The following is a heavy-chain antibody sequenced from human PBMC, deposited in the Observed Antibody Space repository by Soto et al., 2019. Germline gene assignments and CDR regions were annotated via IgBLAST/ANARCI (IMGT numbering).Heavy chain of an antibody. CDR2: IIPILGIA. Sequence: QVQLVQSGAEVKKPGSSVKVSCKASGGTFSSYTISWVRQAPGQGLEWMGRIIPILGIANYAQKFQGRVTITADKSTSTAYMELSSLRSEDTAVYYCARDLGSGGYDYWYFDLWGRGTLVTVSS. J-gene: IGHJ2*01. CDR3: ARDLGSGGYDYWYFDL. V-gene: IGHV1-69*08. CDR1: GGTFSSYT. D-gene: IGHD5-12*01.